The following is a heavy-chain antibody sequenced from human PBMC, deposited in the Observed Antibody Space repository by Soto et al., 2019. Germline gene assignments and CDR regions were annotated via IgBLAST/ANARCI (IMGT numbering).Heavy chain of an antibody. CDR2: IYYSGST. CDR3: ARGGCSSTSCYEDYYYYGMDV. CDR1: GGSISSGGYY. Sequence: ASETLSLTCTVSGGSISSGGYYWSWIRQHPGKGLEWIGYIYYSGSTYHNPSLKSRVTISVDTSKNQFSLKLSSVTAADTAVYYCARGGCSSTSCYEDYYYYGMDVWGQGTTVTVSS. J-gene: IGHJ6*02. V-gene: IGHV4-31*03. D-gene: IGHD2-2*01.